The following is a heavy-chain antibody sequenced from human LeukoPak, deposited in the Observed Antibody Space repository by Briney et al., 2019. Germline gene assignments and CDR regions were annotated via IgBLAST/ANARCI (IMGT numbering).Heavy chain of an antibody. D-gene: IGHD3-22*01. Sequence: GGSLRLSCAASGFTFDDYGMSWVRQAPGRGLEWVSGINWNGGSTGYADSVKGRFTISRDNAKNSLYLQMNSLRAEDTALYYCARAWSGGDGYNYYYYYMDVWGKGTTVTVSS. J-gene: IGHJ6*03. V-gene: IGHV3-20*04. CDR1: GFTFDDYG. CDR2: INWNGGST. CDR3: ARAWSGGDGYNYYYYYMDV.